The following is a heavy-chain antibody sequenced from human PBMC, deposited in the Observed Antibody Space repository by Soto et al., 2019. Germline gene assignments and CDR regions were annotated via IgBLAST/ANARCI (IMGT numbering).Heavy chain of an antibody. Sequence: GGSLRLSCAASGFIFSSFGMHWVRQAPGKGLEWVADIWYDGSNTYYADSVKGRFTISRDNSRNTVYLQMNSLRAEDTAVYHCVRDLLGSGGHFDYWGQGTPVTVSS. D-gene: IGHD7-27*01. CDR2: IWYDGSNT. CDR3: VRDLLGSGGHFDY. J-gene: IGHJ4*02. V-gene: IGHV3-33*01. CDR1: GFIFSSFG.